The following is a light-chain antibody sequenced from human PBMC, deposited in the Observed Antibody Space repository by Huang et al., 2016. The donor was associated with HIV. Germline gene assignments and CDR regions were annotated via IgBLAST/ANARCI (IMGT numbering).Light chain of an antibody. CDR1: QSVSTY. V-gene: IGKV3-11*01. Sequence: EIVLTQSPATLSLSPGERATLSCRASQSVSTYLAWYQQKPGQAPRLLIYDASNTATGIPARFSGSGSGTDFTLTISNLEPEDFAVYYCQQRSNWPLLTFGPGTK. CDR3: QQRSNWPLLT. CDR2: DAS. J-gene: IGKJ3*01.